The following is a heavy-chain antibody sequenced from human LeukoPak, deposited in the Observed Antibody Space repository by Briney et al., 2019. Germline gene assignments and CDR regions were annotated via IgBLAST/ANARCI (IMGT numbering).Heavy chain of an antibody. Sequence: GASVKVSCKASGYTFTNYGISWVRQAPGQGLEWMGWISVDNGNTNYVQKLRGRVTMTTDTSTSTAYMELRSLRSDDTAVYYCARGIYRPFDYWGQGTLVTVSS. V-gene: IGHV1-18*01. CDR3: ARGIYRPFDY. D-gene: IGHD3-16*02. CDR1: GYTFTNYG. CDR2: ISVDNGNT. J-gene: IGHJ4*02.